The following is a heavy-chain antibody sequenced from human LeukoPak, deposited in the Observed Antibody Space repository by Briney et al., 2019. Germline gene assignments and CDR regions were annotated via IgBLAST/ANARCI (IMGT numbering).Heavy chain of an antibody. Sequence: PGRTLRLSCAASGFTFSSYGMHWVRQAPGKGLEWVAVIWYDGSNKYYADSVKGRFTISRDNSKNTLYLQMNSLRAEDTAVYYCARDGEYCTNGVCYTRVWHWGQGTLVTVSS. CDR1: GFTFSSYG. CDR3: ARDGEYCTNGVCYTRVWH. CDR2: IWYDGSNK. D-gene: IGHD2-8*01. J-gene: IGHJ4*02. V-gene: IGHV3-33*01.